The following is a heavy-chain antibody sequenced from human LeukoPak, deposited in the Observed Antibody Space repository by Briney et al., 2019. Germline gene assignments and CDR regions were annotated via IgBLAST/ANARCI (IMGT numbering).Heavy chain of an antibody. J-gene: IGHJ1*01. Sequence: GGSLRLSCAASGFTFSSYAMSWVRQAPGKGLEWVSAISGSGGSPYYPDSVKGRFTISRDNSKNTLYLQMNSLRAEDTAVYYCAKDTAYDFWSGSAEYFQHWGQGTLVTVSS. CDR1: GFTFSSYA. CDR3: AKDTAYDFWSGSAEYFQH. V-gene: IGHV3-23*01. D-gene: IGHD3-3*01. CDR2: ISGSGGSP.